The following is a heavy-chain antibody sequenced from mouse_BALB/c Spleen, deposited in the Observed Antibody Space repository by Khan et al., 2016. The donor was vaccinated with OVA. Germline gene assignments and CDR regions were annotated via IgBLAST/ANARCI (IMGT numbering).Heavy chain of an antibody. CDR2: IDPFSGDT. CDR1: GYSFTSYY. Sequence: EVQLQQSGPELMKPGASVKISCKASGYSFTSYYIHWVMQSHGTSLEWIGYIDPFSGDTTYNQKFKGKASLTVDKSSSTAYIHLSNLTSADSAVYYLTRHGQVAWFTYWGQGTLVTVSA. J-gene: IGHJ3*01. V-gene: IGHV1S135*01. CDR3: TRHGQVAWFTY. D-gene: IGHD1-1*02.